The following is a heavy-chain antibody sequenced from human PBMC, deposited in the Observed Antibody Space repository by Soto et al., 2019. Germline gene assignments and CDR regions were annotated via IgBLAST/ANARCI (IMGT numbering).Heavy chain of an antibody. D-gene: IGHD4-17*01. Sequence: QVQLQESGPGLVKPSETLSLTCTVSGGSVSSGSYYWSWIRQPPGKGLEWIGYIYYSGSTNYNPSLKSRVTISVDTSKNQFSLKQSSVTAADTAVYYCARFNDGDYVDYWGQGTLVTVSS. CDR1: GGSVSSGSYY. CDR3: ARFNDGDYVDY. V-gene: IGHV4-61*01. CDR2: IYYSGST. J-gene: IGHJ4*02.